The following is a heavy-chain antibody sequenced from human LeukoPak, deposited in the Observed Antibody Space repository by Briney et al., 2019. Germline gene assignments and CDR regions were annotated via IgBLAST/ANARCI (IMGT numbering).Heavy chain of an antibody. Sequence: SGASLRLSCTASGFTFSTYAMSWVRQAPGKGLECVSTISGGAGNTYYADSVKGRFTISRDNSKNTLYLQMNSLRAGDTAVYYCAQSREIAVFGVVKPDYWGQGTLVTVSS. CDR1: GFTFSTYA. V-gene: IGHV3-23*01. J-gene: IGHJ4*02. D-gene: IGHD3-3*01. CDR3: AQSREIAVFGVVKPDY. CDR2: ISGGAGNT.